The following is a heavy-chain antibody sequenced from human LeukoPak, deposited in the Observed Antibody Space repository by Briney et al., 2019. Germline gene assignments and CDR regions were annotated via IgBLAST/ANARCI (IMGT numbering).Heavy chain of an antibody. V-gene: IGHV1-8*02. J-gene: IGHJ5*02. CDR2: VSPNSGNT. CDR1: GYIFTDYY. CDR3: ARANGGYDS. Sequence: ASVKVSCKASGYIFTDYYIHWVRQAAGRGLEWMGWVSPNSGNTDYAQKFQGRVTMTSNTSITTAYMELSSLRSGDTAIYYCARANGGYDSWGQGTLLTVSS. D-gene: IGHD5-12*01.